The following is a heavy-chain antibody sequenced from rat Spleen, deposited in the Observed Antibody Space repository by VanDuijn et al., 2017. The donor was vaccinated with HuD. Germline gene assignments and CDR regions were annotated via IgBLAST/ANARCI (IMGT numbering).Heavy chain of an antibody. Sequence: EVQLVESGGGLVQPGRSLKLSCAASGFIFSDFYLAWVRQAPTKGLEWVASINYDGDNTYYRDSVKGRFTISRDNAENTVYLQMNSLRSEDTATYYCAVAGFGYWGQGVIVTVSS. CDR1: GFIFSDFY. V-gene: IGHV5-20*01. CDR3: AVAGFGY. CDR2: INYDGDNT. D-gene: IGHD4-4*01. J-gene: IGHJ2*01.